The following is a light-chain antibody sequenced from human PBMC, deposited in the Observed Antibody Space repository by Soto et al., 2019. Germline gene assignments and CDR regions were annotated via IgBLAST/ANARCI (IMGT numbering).Light chain of an antibody. CDR1: QSISSW. V-gene: IGKV1-5*01. Sequence: DIQMTQYPSTLSASVGDRVTITCRASQSISSWLAWYQQKPGKAPKLLIYAASALQSGVPSRFSGSGSGTDFTLTISGLRPEDFATYYCQQLNTYPFTFGPGTKVDIK. CDR2: AAS. CDR3: QQLNTYPFT. J-gene: IGKJ3*01.